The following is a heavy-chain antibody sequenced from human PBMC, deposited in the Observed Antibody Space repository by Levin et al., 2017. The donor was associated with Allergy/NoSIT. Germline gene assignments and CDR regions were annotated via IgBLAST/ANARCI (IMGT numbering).Heavy chain of an antibody. V-gene: IGHV3-23*01. J-gene: IGHJ4*02. CDR1: GFTFSSYA. CDR3: AILWFGELVQNFDY. Sequence: PGESLKISCAASGFTFSSYAMSWVRQAPGKGLEWVSAISGSGGSTYYADSVKGRFTISRDNSKNTLYLQMNSLRAEDTAVYYCAILWFGELVQNFDYWGQGTLVTVSS. D-gene: IGHD3-10*01. CDR2: ISGSGGST.